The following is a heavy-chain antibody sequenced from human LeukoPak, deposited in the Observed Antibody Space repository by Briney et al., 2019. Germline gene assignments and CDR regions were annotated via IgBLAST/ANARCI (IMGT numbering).Heavy chain of an antibody. V-gene: IGHV3-53*01. CDR2: IYSGGST. CDR3: ALKGKEGGYVADY. D-gene: IGHD5-12*01. CDR1: GFTFSSYE. Sequence: RAGGSLRLSCAASGFTFSSYEMNWVRQAPGKGLEWVSIIYSGGSTFYADSVKGRFTISRDNSKNTLYLQMNSLRAEDTAVYYCALKGKEGGYVADYWGQGTLVTVSS. J-gene: IGHJ4*02.